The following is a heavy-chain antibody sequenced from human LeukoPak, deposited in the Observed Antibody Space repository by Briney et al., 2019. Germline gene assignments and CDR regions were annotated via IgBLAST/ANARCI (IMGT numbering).Heavy chain of an antibody. CDR1: GGSISSSNW. CDR2: IYHSGRT. V-gene: IGHV4-4*02. Sequence: SETLSLTCAVSGGSISSSNWWSWVRQPPGKGLEWIGEIYHSGRTNYNASLKSRVTISVDKSKNQFSLKLSSVTAADTAVYYCARDRSTSQNEDFDYWGQGTLVTVSS. CDR3: ARDRSTSQNEDFDY. D-gene: IGHD5/OR15-5a*01. J-gene: IGHJ4*02.